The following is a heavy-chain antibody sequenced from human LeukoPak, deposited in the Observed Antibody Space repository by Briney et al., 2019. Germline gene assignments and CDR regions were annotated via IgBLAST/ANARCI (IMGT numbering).Heavy chain of an antibody. J-gene: IGHJ4*02. V-gene: IGHV4-39*07. CDR2: IYYSGST. CDR1: GGSISSSSYY. D-gene: IGHD3-22*01. CDR3: ARRSTYYYDSSFPF. Sequence: SETLSLTCTVSGGSISSSSYYWGWIRQPPGKGLEWIGSIYYSGSTYYNPSLKSRVTISVDTSKNQFSLKLSSVTAADTAVYYCARRSTYYYDSSFPFWGQGTLVTVSS.